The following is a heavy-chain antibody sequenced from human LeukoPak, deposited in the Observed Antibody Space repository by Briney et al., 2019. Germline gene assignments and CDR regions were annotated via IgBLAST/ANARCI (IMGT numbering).Heavy chain of an antibody. V-gene: IGHV4-30-4*01. Sequence: SETLSLTCTVSGGSISSGDYYWSWIRQPPGKGLEWIGNIYDSGSTYYNPSLKSRVTISVDTSKNQFSLKLSSVTAADTAVYYCAAGTYYYDSGSYFTWGQGTLVTVSS. J-gene: IGHJ5*02. CDR3: AAGTYYYDSGSYFT. CDR1: GGSISSGDYY. CDR2: IYDSGST. D-gene: IGHD3-10*01.